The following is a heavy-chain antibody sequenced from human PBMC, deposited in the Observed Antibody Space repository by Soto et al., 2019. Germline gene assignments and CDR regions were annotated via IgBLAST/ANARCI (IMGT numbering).Heavy chain of an antibody. CDR3: ARGAGSGYAENFDY. D-gene: IGHD5-12*01. Sequence: QVQLVQSGAEVKKPGSSVNVSCKASGGTFSSYAISWVRQAPGQGLEWMGGIIPIFCTANYAQKFQGRVTITADESTSTAYMALSSLRYDDTAVYYCARGAGSGYAENFDYWGQGTLVTVSS. J-gene: IGHJ4*02. CDR1: GGTFSSYA. CDR2: IIPIFCTA. V-gene: IGHV1-69*01.